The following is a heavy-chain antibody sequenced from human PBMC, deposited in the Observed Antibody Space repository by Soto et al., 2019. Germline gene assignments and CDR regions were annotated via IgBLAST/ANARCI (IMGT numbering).Heavy chain of an antibody. D-gene: IGHD1-26*01. V-gene: IGHV1-69*13. CDR2: IIPFSGTP. Sequence: SVNVSCKSSGGTFSSNCVAWVRQAPGQGPECMGGIIPFSGTPNYAEKFQGRFTIIADQFTSTAYMEMTRLRSEDTAMYYCARVRYSGTYYDSHDAFDIRGQGTKVTFSS. J-gene: IGHJ3*02. CDR3: ARVRYSGTYYDSHDAFDI. CDR1: GGTFSSNC.